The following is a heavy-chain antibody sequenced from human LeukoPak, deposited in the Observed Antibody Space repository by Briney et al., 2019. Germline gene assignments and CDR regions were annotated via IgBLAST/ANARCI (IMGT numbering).Heavy chain of an antibody. CDR2: IIPIFGTT. J-gene: IGHJ4*02. D-gene: IGHD3-22*01. CDR3: ATLKYETSSYFNVKAFDS. Sequence: SVKVSCKASGGTFNSYAISWVRQAPGQGLEWMGGIIPIFGTTNYARKFRGRVTLTADKSTRTAYMELSSLRSEDTAVYYCATLKYETSSYFNVKAFDSWGQGTLVTVSS. V-gene: IGHV1-69*06. CDR1: GGTFNSYA.